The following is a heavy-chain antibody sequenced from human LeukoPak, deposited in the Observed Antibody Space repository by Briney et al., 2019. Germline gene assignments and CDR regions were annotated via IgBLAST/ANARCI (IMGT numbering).Heavy chain of an antibody. CDR3: AFRSGYFGGWFDP. CDR2: IYYSGST. D-gene: IGHD3-3*01. Sequence: SETLSLTCTVSGGSISSSSYYWGWIRQPPGKGLEWIGSIYYSGSTYYNPSLKSRVTISVDTSKNQFSLKLSSVTAADTAVYYCAFRSGYFGGWFDPWGQGTLVTVSS. J-gene: IGHJ5*02. CDR1: GGSISSSSYY. V-gene: IGHV4-39*07.